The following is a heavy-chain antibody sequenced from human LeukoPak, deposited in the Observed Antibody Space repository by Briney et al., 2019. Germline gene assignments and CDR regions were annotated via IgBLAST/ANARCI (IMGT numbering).Heavy chain of an antibody. CDR1: GGSISSSNW. V-gene: IGHV4-4*02. CDR3: ARDTMYYYDSSGFDY. J-gene: IGHJ4*02. D-gene: IGHD3-22*01. CDR2: IYHSGST. Sequence: SETLSLTCAVSGGSISSSNWWSWVRQPPGKGLEWIGEIYHSGSTNYNPSLKSRVTISVDKSKNQFSLKLSSVTAADTAVYYCARDTMYYYDSSGFDYWGQGTLVTVSS.